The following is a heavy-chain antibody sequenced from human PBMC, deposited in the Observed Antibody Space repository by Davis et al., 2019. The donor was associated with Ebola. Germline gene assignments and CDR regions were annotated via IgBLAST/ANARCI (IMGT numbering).Heavy chain of an antibody. V-gene: IGHV3-21*04. CDR2: ISSSSSYI. CDR1: GFTFSSYS. J-gene: IGHJ2*01. D-gene: IGHD2-2*01. Sequence: GGSLRLSCAASGFTFSSYSMNWVRQAPGKGLEWVSSISSSSSYIYYADSVKGRFTISRDNSKNTLYLQMNSLRAEDTAVYYCAKDGKGSGYQLLSWWYFDLWGRGTLVTVSS. CDR3: AKDGKGSGYQLLSWWYFDL.